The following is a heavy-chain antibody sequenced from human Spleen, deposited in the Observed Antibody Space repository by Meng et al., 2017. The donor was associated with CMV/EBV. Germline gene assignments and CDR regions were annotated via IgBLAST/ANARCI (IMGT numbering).Heavy chain of an antibody. CDR1: GGSFSGYY. Sequence: QVPLQQWGAGRLKPSETRSLTCAVYGGSFSGYYWSWIRQPPGKGLEWIGEINHSGSTYYNPSLKSRVTISVDTSKNQFSLKLSSVTAADTAVYYCARDSVFGLGTGTPFDPWGQGTLVTVSS. CDR3: ARDSVFGLGTGTPFDP. D-gene: IGHD1-1*01. V-gene: IGHV4-34*01. CDR2: INHSGST. J-gene: IGHJ5*02.